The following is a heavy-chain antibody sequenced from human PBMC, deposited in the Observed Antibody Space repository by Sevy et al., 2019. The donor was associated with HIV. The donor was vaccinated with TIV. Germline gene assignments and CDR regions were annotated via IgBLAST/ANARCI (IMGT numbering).Heavy chain of an antibody. D-gene: IGHD5-12*01. V-gene: IGHV3-48*01. J-gene: IGHJ6*02. CDR2: ISSSSNTI. CDR1: GFTFSNYN. Sequence: GGSLRLSCAASGFTFSNYNMNWVRQAPGKGLEWASYISSSSNTIYYADSVKGRFTISRDNDKNSLYLEMNSLRAEDTAVYYCAREGGYSDQGMDVWGRGTTVTVSS. CDR3: AREGGYSDQGMDV.